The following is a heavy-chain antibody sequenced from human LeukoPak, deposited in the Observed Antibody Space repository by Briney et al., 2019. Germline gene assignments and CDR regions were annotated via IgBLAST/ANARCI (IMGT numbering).Heavy chain of an antibody. J-gene: IGHJ4*02. D-gene: IGHD1-26*01. CDR2: INPNSGGT. CDR3: ARDIGAGAWGDFDY. V-gene: IGHV1-2*06. Sequence: ASVKVSCKASGYTFTGYCMHWVRQAPGQVLEWMGRINPNSGGTNYAQKFLGRVTMTRDTSISTAYMELSRLRSDDTAVYYCARDIGAGAWGDFDYWGQGTLVTVSS. CDR1: GYTFTGYC.